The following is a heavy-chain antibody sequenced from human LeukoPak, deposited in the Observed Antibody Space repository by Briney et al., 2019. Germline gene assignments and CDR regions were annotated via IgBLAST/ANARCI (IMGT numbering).Heavy chain of an antibody. CDR3: ARSGRYSTTHFDY. D-gene: IGHD3-9*01. CDR1: GGTFSSYA. V-gene: IGHV1-69*13. Sequence: ASVKVSCKASGGTFSSYAISWVRQAPGQGLEWMGGIIPIFGTANYAQKFQGRVTITADESTSTAYMELSSLRSEDTAVYYCARSGRYSTTHFDYWGQGTLVTVSS. J-gene: IGHJ4*02. CDR2: IIPIFGTA.